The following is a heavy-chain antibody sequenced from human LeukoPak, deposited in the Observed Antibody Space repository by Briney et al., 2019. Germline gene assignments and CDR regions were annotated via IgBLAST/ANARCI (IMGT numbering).Heavy chain of an antibody. V-gene: IGHV1-69*05. CDR3: ARDSRSSSGWYGDY. D-gene: IGHD6-19*01. J-gene: IGHJ4*02. CDR2: IVPIFGTA. Sequence: ASVKVSCKASGGTCSSYAISWVRQAPGQGLEWMGGIVPIFGTANYAQKFQGRVTITTDESTSTAYMELSSLRSEDTAVYYCARDSRSSSGWYGDYWGQGTLVTVSS. CDR1: GGTCSSYA.